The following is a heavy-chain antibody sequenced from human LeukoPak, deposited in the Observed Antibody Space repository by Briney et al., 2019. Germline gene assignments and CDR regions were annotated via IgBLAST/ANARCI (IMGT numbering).Heavy chain of an antibody. CDR1: GGSIRSYY. J-gene: IGHJ3*02. CDR3: AGLIIYDDYPHSFAI. Sequence: SETLSLTCTVSGGSIRSYYWSWIRQPPGKGLEWIGYVHHSGATNYNPSLRSRASISVVTSKNQFSLILSSVTAADTAVFFCAGLIIYDDYPHSFAIWGQGTMVTVSS. D-gene: IGHD4-17*01. CDR2: VHHSGAT. V-gene: IGHV4-59*01.